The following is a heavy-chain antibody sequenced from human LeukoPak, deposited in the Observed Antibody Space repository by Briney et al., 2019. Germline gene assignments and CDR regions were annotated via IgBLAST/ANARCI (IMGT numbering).Heavy chain of an antibody. CDR3: ARYQARFLRGFDP. CDR1: GGSISSYY. Sequence: RSSEILSLTCTVSGGSISSYYWSWIWQPPGKGLEWIGYIYTSGSTNYNPSLKSRVTISVGTSKNQFSLKLSSVTAADTAVYYCARYQARFLRGFDPWGQGTLVTVSS. CDR2: IYTSGST. D-gene: IGHD3-3*01. V-gene: IGHV4-4*09. J-gene: IGHJ5*02.